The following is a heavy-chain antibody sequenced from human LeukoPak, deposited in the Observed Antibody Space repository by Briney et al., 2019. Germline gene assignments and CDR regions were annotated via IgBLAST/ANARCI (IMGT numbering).Heavy chain of an antibody. CDR2: IYYSGST. D-gene: IGHD1-26*01. CDR3: ARESSGSYGSYWFDP. J-gene: IGHJ5*02. V-gene: IGHV4-59*11. CDR1: GGSISSHY. Sequence: SETLSLTCTVSGGSISSHYWSWIRQPPGKGLEWIGYIYYSGSTNYNPSLKSRVTISVDMSKNQFSLKLSSVTAADTAVYYCARESSGSYGSYWFDPWGQGTLVTVSS.